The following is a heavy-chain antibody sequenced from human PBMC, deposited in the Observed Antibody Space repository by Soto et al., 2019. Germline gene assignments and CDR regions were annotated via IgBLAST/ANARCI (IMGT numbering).Heavy chain of an antibody. Sequence: GSLRLSCVASGFTFSSYSMVWVRQAPGKGREWVSYIFASSTTIYYADSVKSRFTVSRDNARNFLFLLMNSLIAEDTAVYYCARDKDWAFDYWGQGTLVTVSS. J-gene: IGHJ4*02. CDR1: GFTFSSYS. CDR2: IFASSTTI. V-gene: IGHV3-48*04. D-gene: IGHD3-9*01. CDR3: ARDKDWAFDY.